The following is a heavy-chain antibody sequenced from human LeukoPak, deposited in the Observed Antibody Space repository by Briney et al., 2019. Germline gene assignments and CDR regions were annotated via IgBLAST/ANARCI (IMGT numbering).Heavy chain of an antibody. CDR2: IYYSGST. J-gene: IGHJ4*02. CDR1: GGSISSYY. CDR3: ARALRGYSYGFDY. V-gene: IGHV4-59*01. Sequence: PSETLSLTCTVSGGSISSYYWSWIRQPPGKGLEWIGYIYYSGSTNHNPSLKSRVTISVDTSKNQFSLKLSSVTAADTAVYYCARALRGYSYGFDYWGQGTLVTVSS. D-gene: IGHD5-18*01.